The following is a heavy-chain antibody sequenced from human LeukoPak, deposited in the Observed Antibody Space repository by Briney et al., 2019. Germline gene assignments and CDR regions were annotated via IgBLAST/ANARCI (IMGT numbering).Heavy chain of an antibody. D-gene: IGHD2-2*01. J-gene: IGHJ3*02. CDR2: ISSGGGGA. Sequence: GGSLRLSCATSGFIFSGYDVSWVRQTPGKGLEWVSSISSGGGGASYADPVKGRFFIFRDSSKDTLYLQMNSLRVDDTAVYYCVRGPGRSSASLIWGQGTMVTVSS. CDR1: GFIFSGYD. CDR3: VRGPGRSSASLI. V-gene: IGHV3-23*01.